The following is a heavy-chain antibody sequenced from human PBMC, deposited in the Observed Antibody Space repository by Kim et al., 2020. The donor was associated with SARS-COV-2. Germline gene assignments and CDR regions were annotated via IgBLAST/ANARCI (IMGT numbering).Heavy chain of an antibody. D-gene: IGHD3-9*01. CDR2: INAGNGNT. CDR1: GYTFTSYA. J-gene: IGHJ4*02. CDR3: ARVAYDILTGYYKVKAFDY. V-gene: IGHV1-3*01. Sequence: ASVKVSCKASGYTFTSYAMHWVRQAPGQRLEWMGWINAGNGNTKYSQKFQGRVTITRDTSASTAYMELSSLRSEDTAVYYCARVAYDILTGYYKVKAFDYWGQGTLVTVSS.